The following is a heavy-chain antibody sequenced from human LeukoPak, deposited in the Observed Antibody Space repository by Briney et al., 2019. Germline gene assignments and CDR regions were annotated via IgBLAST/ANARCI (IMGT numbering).Heavy chain of an antibody. J-gene: IGHJ4*02. CDR2: IYYSGST. D-gene: IGHD6-13*01. V-gene: IGHV4-39*07. Sequence: SETLSLTCTVSGGSISSSSYYWGWIRQPPGTGLEWVGGIYYSGSTYYNPSLKSRVTISVDTSKNQFSLKLSSVTAADTAVYYCARAPPPYSSSWYLFEYYFDYWGQGTLVTVSS. CDR3: ARAPPPYSSSWYLFEYYFDY. CDR1: GGSISSSSYY.